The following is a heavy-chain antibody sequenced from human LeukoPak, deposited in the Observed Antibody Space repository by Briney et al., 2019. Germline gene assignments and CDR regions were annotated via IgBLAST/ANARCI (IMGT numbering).Heavy chain of an antibody. V-gene: IGHV4-39*01. CDR2: IYYSGST. D-gene: IGHD3-22*01. J-gene: IGHJ4*02. Sequence: SETLSLTCTVSGGSISSSSYCWGWIRQPPGKGLEWIGSIYYSGSTYYNPSLKSRVTISVDTSKNQFSLKLSSVTAADTAVYYCARHLEDYYDSSGYYQHLDYWGQGTLVTVSS. CDR1: GGSISSSSYC. CDR3: ARHLEDYYDSSGYYQHLDY.